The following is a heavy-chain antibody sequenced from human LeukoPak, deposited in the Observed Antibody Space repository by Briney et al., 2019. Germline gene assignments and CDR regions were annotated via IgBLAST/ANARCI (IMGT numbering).Heavy chain of an antibody. V-gene: IGHV3-23*01. J-gene: IGHJ6*02. CDR2: ISGGGGST. Sequence: GGSLRLFCAASGFTFSSYAMSWVRQAPGKGLEWVSGISGGGGSTYYADSVKGRFTISRDNSKNTLYLQMNSLRAEDTAVYYCAKGPHGYCSGGSCYYNYYGMDVWGQGTTVTVSS. D-gene: IGHD2-15*01. CDR1: GFTFSSYA. CDR3: AKGPHGYCSGGSCYYNYYGMDV.